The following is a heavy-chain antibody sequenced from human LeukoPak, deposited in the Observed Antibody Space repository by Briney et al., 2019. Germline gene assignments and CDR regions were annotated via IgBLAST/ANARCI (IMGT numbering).Heavy chain of an antibody. D-gene: IGHD6-19*01. J-gene: IGHJ4*02. Sequence: TSETLSLTCTVSAGSISSYYWSWIRQPPGKGLEGIRYIYYSGSTNYNPSLKSRVTMSVDTSKNQFSLKLSSVTAADTAVYYCASRRYSSGWYVYWGQGTLVTVSS. V-gene: IGHV4-59*01. CDR3: ASRRYSSGWYVY. CDR1: AGSISSYY. CDR2: IYYSGST.